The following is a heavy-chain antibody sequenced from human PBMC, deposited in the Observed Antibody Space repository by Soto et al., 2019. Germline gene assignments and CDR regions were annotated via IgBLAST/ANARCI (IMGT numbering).Heavy chain of an antibody. CDR3: YCGGYDFWSGYYLTREEKEFDY. CDR1: GFTFSSYA. Sequence: PGGSLRLSCAASGFTFSSYAMSWVRQAPGKGLEWVSAISGSGGSTYYADSVKGRFTISRDNSKNTLYLQMNSLRAEDTAVYYCYCGGYDFWSGYYLTREEKEFDYWGQGTLVTVSS. J-gene: IGHJ4*02. CDR2: ISGSGGST. V-gene: IGHV3-23*01. D-gene: IGHD3-3*01.